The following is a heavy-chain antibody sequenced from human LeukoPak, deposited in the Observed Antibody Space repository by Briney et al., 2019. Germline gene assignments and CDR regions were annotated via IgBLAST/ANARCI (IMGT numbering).Heavy chain of an antibody. D-gene: IGHD6-19*01. CDR3: AKRSAYTTGWFFDF. CDR2: ISGSGDNT. CDR1: GFSFATYA. Sequence: GGSLRLSCAASGFSFATYAMSWVRQAPGEGLEWFSSISGSGDNTYYAESVKGRFTISRDNSKNTLFLQMNSLRAEDTAVFYCAKRSAYTTGWFFDFWGRGTLVTVSS. J-gene: IGHJ4*02. V-gene: IGHV3-23*01.